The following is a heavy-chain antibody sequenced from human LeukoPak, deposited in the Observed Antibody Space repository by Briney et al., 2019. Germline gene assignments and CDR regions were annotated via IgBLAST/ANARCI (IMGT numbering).Heavy chain of an antibody. CDR3: ARAPSIYWNDVPSFDY. Sequence: SETLSLTCTVSGGSISSSSYYWGWIRQPPGKGREWIGSIYYSGSTNYNPSLKSRVTKSVDTSKNQFSLKLSSVTAADTAVYYCARAPSIYWNDVPSFDYWGQGTLVTVSS. CDR2: IYYSGST. J-gene: IGHJ4*02. CDR1: GGSISSSSYY. V-gene: IGHV4-39*07. D-gene: IGHD1-1*01.